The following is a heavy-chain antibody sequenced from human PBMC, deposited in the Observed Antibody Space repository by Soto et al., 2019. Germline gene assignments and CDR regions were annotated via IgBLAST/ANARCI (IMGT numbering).Heavy chain of an antibody. CDR1: GGSISSGGDY. V-gene: IGHV4-31*03. Sequence: SETLSLTCTGSGGSISSGGDYWSWIRQHPGKGLEWIGYIYYSGSTYYNPSLKSRVTISVDTSKNQFSLKLSSVTAADTAVYYCARLDSSGYYYGYYFDYWGQGTLVTVSS. D-gene: IGHD3-22*01. CDR3: ARLDSSGYYYGYYFDY. CDR2: IYYSGST. J-gene: IGHJ4*02.